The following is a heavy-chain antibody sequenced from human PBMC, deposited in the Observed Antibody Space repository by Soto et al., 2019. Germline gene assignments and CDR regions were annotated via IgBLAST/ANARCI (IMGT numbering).Heavy chain of an antibody. J-gene: IGHJ4*01. CDR2: ISGSGGST. V-gene: IGHV3-23*01. CDR3: AKESGYSSSWFEFDY. D-gene: IGHD6-13*01. CDR1: GFTFSSYA. Sequence: PGGGLRLSCAASGFTFSSYAMSWVRQAPGKGLEWVSAISGSGGSTYYADSVKGRFTISRDNSKNTLYLQMNSLRAEDTAVYYCAKESGYSSSWFEFDYWGQGTLVTVSS.